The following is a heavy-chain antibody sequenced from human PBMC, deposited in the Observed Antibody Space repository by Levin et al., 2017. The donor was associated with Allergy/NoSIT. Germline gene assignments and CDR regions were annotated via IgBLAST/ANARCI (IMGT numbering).Heavy chain of an antibody. CDR1: GYTFTDYY. CDR3: ARGRPLYYDGSGSYFDYFAY. J-gene: IGHJ4*02. V-gene: IGHV1-46*01. Sequence: GESLKISCKASGYTFTDYYINWVRQAPGQGLEWMGIINPTGGSTSYAQKFQGRVTMSRDTSTNTVYMELSSLRSEDTAIYFCARGRPLYYDGSGSYFDYFAYWGQGTLVTVSS. CDR2: INPTGGST. D-gene: IGHD3-10*01.